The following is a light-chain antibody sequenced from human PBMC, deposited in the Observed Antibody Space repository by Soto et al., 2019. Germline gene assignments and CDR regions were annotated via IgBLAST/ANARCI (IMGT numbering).Light chain of an antibody. Sequence: EIVMTQSAATLSVSPGERATLSCRPSQSVGSNLAWYQQEPGQAPRLLIYGASTRATGVPARFSGSGSGTEFTLTISSLQSEDFAVYYCQQYNVWPLTFGGGAKVEIE. CDR3: QQYNVWPLT. V-gene: IGKV3-15*01. J-gene: IGKJ4*01. CDR2: GAS. CDR1: QSVGSN.